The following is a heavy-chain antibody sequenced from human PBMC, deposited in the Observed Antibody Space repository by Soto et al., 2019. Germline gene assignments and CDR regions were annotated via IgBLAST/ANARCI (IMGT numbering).Heavy chain of an antibody. Sequence: PSEALSLTCTVSGGSISSYYWSWIRQPPGKGLEWIGYIYYSGSTNYNPSLKSRVTISVDTSKNQFSLKLSSVTAADTAVYYCARLVTLTTGHWFDPWGQGTLVTVSS. CDR2: IYYSGST. D-gene: IGHD4-4*01. CDR1: GGSISSYY. V-gene: IGHV4-59*08. J-gene: IGHJ5*02. CDR3: ARLVTLTTGHWFDP.